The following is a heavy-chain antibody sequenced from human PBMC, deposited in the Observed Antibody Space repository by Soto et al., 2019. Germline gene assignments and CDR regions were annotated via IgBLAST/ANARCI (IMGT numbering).Heavy chain of an antibody. CDR1: GGSFSGYY. V-gene: IGHV4-34*01. J-gene: IGHJ4*02. Sequence: SETLSLTCAVYGGSFSGYYWSWIRQPPGKGLEWIGEINHSGSTNYNPSLKSRVTISVDTSKNQFSLKLSSVTAADTAVYYCARVKVITALRYFDWLGGQGTLVTVSS. CDR3: ARVKVITALRYFDWL. D-gene: IGHD3-9*01. CDR2: INHSGST.